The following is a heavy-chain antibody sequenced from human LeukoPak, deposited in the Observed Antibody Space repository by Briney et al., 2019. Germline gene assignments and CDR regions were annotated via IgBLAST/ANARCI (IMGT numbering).Heavy chain of an antibody. CDR2: ISAHNGNT. Sequence: ASAKVSCKASGFTFNNFGISWVRQAPGQGLEWMAWISAHNGNTHYAQKFQDRVTVTRDTSTRTAYMELRSLTSDDTAVFYCARRSRDAFDIWSQGTMVTVSS. CDR3: ARRSRDAFDI. J-gene: IGHJ3*02. V-gene: IGHV1-18*01. CDR1: GFTFNNFG.